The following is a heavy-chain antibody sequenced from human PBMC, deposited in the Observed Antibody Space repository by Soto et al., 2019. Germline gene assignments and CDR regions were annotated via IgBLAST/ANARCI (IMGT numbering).Heavy chain of an antibody. CDR2: INSDGSST. D-gene: IGHD3-16*02. Sequence: PGGSPKLSCAACGFPLSSYWMHWVRQAPGKGLVWVSRINSDGSSTSYADSVKGRFTISRDNAKNTLYLQMNSLRAEDTAVYYSQGQAHPLLYTPIPAPEKNCFDPWGQEPLHTLS. J-gene: IGHJ5*02. CDR1: GFPLSSYW. CDR3: QGQAHPLLYTPIPAPEKNCFDP. V-gene: IGHV3-74*01.